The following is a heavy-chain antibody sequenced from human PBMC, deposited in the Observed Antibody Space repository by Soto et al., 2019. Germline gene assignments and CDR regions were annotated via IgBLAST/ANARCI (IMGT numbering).Heavy chain of an antibody. J-gene: IGHJ4*02. V-gene: IGHV5-10-1*01. D-gene: IGHD3-22*01. Sequence: LGESLKISCKGSGYSSAGYWITWDSQKPGKGLEWMGRIDPSDSQTYYSPSFRGHVTISVTKSITTVFLQWSSLRASDTAMYYCARQIYDSDTGPNFQYYFDSWGQGTPVTVSS. CDR3: ARQIYDSDTGPNFQYYFDS. CDR2: IDPSDSQT. CDR1: GYSSAGYW.